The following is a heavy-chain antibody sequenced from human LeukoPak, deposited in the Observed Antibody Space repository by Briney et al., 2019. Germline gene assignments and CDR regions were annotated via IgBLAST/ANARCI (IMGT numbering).Heavy chain of an antibody. CDR2: IYYSGST. D-gene: IGHD3-3*01. Sequence: PSETLSLTCTVSGGSISSSSYYWGWIRQPPGKGLEWIGSIYYSGSTYYNPSLKSRVTISVDTSKNQFSLKLSSVTAADTAVYYCARDSKSYDFWSGYQMDYYYYMDVWGKGTTVTVSS. V-gene: IGHV4-39*07. CDR3: ARDSKSYDFWSGYQMDYYYYMDV. CDR1: GGSISSSSYY. J-gene: IGHJ6*03.